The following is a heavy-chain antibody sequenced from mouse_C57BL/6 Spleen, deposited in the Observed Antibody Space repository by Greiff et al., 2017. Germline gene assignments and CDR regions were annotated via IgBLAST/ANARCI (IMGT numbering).Heavy chain of an antibody. CDR2: INPNNGGT. Sequence: EVQLQQSGPELVKPGASVKISCKASGYTFTDYYMNWVKQSHGKSLEWIGDINPNNGGTSYNQKFKGKATLTVDKSSSTAYMELRSLTSEDSAVDYCARGCYFDYWGQGTTRTGSA. CDR1: GYTFTDYY. CDR3: ARGCYFDY. J-gene: IGHJ2*01. V-gene: IGHV1-26*01.